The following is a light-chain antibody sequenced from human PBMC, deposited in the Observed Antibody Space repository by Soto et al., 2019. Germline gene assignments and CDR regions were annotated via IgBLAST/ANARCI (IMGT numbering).Light chain of an antibody. J-gene: IGLJ2*01. Sequence: QSVLTQPPSVSGAPGQRVTISCTGSSTSLGAGYEVHWYQHVPGTAPTLLISGNTNRPSGVPDRFSGSKSGTSASLAISGLQSADEADYYCQSYDNRLTAVVFGGGTQLTVL. V-gene: IGLV1-40*01. CDR2: GNT. CDR1: STSLGAGYE. CDR3: QSYDNRLTAVV.